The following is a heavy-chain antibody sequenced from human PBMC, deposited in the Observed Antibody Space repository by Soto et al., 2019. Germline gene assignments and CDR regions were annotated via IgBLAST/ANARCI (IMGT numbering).Heavy chain of an antibody. D-gene: IGHD4-17*01. J-gene: IGHJ4*02. V-gene: IGHV3-66*01. CDR3: ARARGTTTTPYHFDY. Sequence: GESLKISCAASGFTVSSSYMSWVRQAPGKGLEWVSVIYSGGSTYYTDSVKGRFTISRDNPKNTLYLQMNGLRAEDTAVYYCARARGTTTTPYHFDYWGQGTLVTVSS. CDR1: GFTVSSSY. CDR2: IYSGGST.